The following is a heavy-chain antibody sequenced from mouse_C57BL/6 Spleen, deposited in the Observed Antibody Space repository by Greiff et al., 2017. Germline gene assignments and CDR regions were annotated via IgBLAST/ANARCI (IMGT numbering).Heavy chain of an antibody. CDR2: IDPSDSET. J-gene: IGHJ4*01. Sequence: QVQLKQPGAELVRPGSSVKLSCKASGYTFTSYWMHWVKQRPIQGLEWIGNIDPSDSETHYNQKFKDKATLTVDKSSSTAYMQLSSLTSEDSAVYYCANSGGNYGAMDYWGQGTSVTVSS. V-gene: IGHV1-52*01. D-gene: IGHD2-1*01. CDR1: GYTFTSYW. CDR3: ANSGGNYGAMDY.